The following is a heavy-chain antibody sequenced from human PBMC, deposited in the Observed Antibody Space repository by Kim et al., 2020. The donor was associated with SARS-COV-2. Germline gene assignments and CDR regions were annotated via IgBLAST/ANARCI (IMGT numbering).Heavy chain of an antibody. V-gene: IGHV3-21*01. CDR1: GFTFSSYS. D-gene: IGHD3-22*01. J-gene: IGHJ3*02. Sequence: GGSLRLSCAASGFTFSSYSMNWVRQAPGKGLEWVSSISISSSYIYYADSVKGRFTISRDNAKNSLYLQMNSLRAEDTAVYYCARLRLYYYDSSGSRGAFDIWGQGTMVTVSS. CDR2: ISISSSYI. CDR3: ARLRLYYYDSSGSRGAFDI.